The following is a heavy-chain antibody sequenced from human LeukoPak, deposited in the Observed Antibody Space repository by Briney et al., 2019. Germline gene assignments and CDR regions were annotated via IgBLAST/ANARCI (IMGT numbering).Heavy chain of an antibody. Sequence: GGSLRLSCAASGFTFSSYEMNWVRQAPGKGLEWVSYISSSGSTIYYADSVKGRFTISRDNAKNSLYLQMNSLRAEDTAVYYCATFTEIVGATWVDYWGQGTLVTVSS. CDR3: ATFTEIVGATWVDY. J-gene: IGHJ4*02. V-gene: IGHV3-48*03. D-gene: IGHD1-26*01. CDR2: ISSSGSTI. CDR1: GFTFSSYE.